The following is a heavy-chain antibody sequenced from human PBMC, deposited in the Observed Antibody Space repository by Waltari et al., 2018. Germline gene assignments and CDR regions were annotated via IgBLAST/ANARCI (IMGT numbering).Heavy chain of an antibody. CDR2: VYITGRT. CDR3: ARDQTGAFNI. V-gene: IGHV4-61*02. CDR1: GGAITTGSYY. J-gene: IGHJ3*02. Sequence: QVQLQESGPGLVKPSQTLSLTCTVSGGAITTGSYYWTWIRQSAGKGLEWIGRVYITGRTVYNPSLESRVTISADTSRNQFSLTLSSVTAADMAVYYCARDQTGAFNIWGQGILVTVSS.